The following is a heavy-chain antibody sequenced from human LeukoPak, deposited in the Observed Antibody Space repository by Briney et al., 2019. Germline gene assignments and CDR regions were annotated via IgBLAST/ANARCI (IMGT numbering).Heavy chain of an antibody. CDR2: IYYSGST. Sequence: SETLSLTCTVSGGSISSGDYYWSWIRQPPGKGLEWIGYIYYSGSTYYNPSLKSRVTISVDTSKNQFSLKLSSVTAADTAVYYCARDTAMVRGLHGMDVWGQGTTVTVSS. CDR1: GGSISSGDYY. V-gene: IGHV4-30-4*01. CDR3: ARDTAMVRGLHGMDV. D-gene: IGHD3-10*01. J-gene: IGHJ6*02.